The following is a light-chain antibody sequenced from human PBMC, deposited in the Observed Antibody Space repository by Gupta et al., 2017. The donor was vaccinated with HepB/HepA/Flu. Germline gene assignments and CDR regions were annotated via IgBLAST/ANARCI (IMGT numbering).Light chain of an antibody. CDR3: MQALQTPT. Sequence: DIVMTQSPLSLPVTPGEPASISCRSSQSLLHSIGYNYLDWYLQKPGQSPQLLIYLGSNRASGVPDRFSGSGSGTDFTLKIRRVEAEDVGVYYCMQALQTPTFGQGTKVEIK. V-gene: IGKV2-28*01. CDR2: LGS. CDR1: QSLLHSIGYNY. J-gene: IGKJ1*01.